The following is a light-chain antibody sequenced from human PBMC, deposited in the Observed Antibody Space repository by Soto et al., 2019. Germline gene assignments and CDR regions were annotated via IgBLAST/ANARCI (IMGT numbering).Light chain of an antibody. CDR1: HSISSNS. CDR3: QQYDNWPWT. CDR2: GAS. Sequence: EIVLTQSPASLSLSAGDRATLSCRASHSISSNSLAWYQQKPGQAPRLLIYGASSRATGIPDRFSGSGSGTDFTLTISSLEPEDFAVYYCQQYDNWPWTLGQGTTVEIK. V-gene: IGKV3-20*01. J-gene: IGKJ1*01.